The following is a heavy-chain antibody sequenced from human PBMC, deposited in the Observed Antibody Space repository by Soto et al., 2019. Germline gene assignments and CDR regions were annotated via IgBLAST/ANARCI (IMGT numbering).Heavy chain of an antibody. CDR2: INDSGNI. CDR1: GGSFSGYQ. CDR3: ARGLILWFGELSRRGGYYYYMDV. J-gene: IGHJ6*03. D-gene: IGHD3-10*01. Sequence: QVQLQQWGAGLLMPSETLSLTCAVYGGSFSGYQWSWIRQTPGKGLEWIGGINDSGNINYNPSLKSRVTILLDTPKKPISLKLSSVTAADSAVYYCARGLILWFGELSRRGGYYYYMDVWGKGTTVTVSS. V-gene: IGHV4-34*01.